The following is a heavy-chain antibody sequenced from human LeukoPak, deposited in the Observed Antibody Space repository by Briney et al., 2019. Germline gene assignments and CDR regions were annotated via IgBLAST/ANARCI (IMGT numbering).Heavy chain of an antibody. Sequence: ASVKVSCKASGYTFITYGISWVRQAPGQGLEWMGWISAYNGNTNYAQKLQGRVTMTTDTSTSTAYMELRSLRSDDTAVYYCVRVSWSGSYLGDYWGQGTLVTVSS. J-gene: IGHJ4*02. V-gene: IGHV1-18*01. CDR1: GYTFITYG. D-gene: IGHD1-26*01. CDR2: ISAYNGNT. CDR3: VRVSWSGSYLGDY.